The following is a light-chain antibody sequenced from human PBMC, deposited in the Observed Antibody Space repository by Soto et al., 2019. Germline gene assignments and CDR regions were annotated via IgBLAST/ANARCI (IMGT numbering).Light chain of an antibody. CDR1: SSDVGGYNY. CDR3: TSYTSSLAYV. Sequence: QSALTQHASVSGSPGQSITISCTGTSSDVGGYNYVSWYQQHPGKAPKLMIYEVSNRPSGVSNRFSGSKSGNTASLTISGLQADDEADDYCTSYTSSLAYVLRTGTKLTVL. V-gene: IGLV2-14*01. J-gene: IGLJ1*01. CDR2: EVS.